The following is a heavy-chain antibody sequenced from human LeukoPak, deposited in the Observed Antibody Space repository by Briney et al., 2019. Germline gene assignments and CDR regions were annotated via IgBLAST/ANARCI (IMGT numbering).Heavy chain of an antibody. Sequence: GGSLRLSCAAAGFIFTEYGMYWVRQAPGKGLEWVAFVRKDATEKKYADSVEGRFTISRDDSENTVYLKMNNLRVDDTAVYYCAKRSGPNSGPFDSWGQGTPVIVSS. CDR2: VRKDATEK. D-gene: IGHD1-1*01. CDR3: AKRSGPNSGPFDS. J-gene: IGHJ4*02. CDR1: GFIFTEYG. V-gene: IGHV3-30*02.